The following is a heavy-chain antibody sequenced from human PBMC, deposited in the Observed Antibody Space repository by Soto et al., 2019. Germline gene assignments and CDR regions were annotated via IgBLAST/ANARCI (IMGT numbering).Heavy chain of an antibody. D-gene: IGHD4-17*01. CDR1: GDSISSNSAA. CDR3: ARDAYATLRGAFDI. V-gene: IGHV6-1*01. CDR2: TYYRSKWYN. Sequence: SQTLSLTCAISGDSISSNSAAWNWIRQSPSRGLEWLGRTYYRSKWYNDYAVSVKSRITINPDTSKNQFSLQLNSVTPEDTAVYYCARDAYATLRGAFDIWGQGTMVTVSS. J-gene: IGHJ3*02.